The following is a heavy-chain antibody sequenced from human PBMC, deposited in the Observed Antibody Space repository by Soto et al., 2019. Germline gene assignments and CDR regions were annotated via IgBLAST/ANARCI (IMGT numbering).Heavy chain of an antibody. CDR1: GGSISSYY. J-gene: IGHJ1*01. CDR3: ARVGGYCTNGVCYTGIAEYFQH. Sequence: SETLSLTCTVSGGSISSYYWSWIRQPPGKGLEWIGYIYYSGSTNYNPSLKSRVTISVDTSKNQFSLKLSSVTAADTAVYYCARVGGYCTNGVCYTGIAEYFQHWGQGTLVTVSS. CDR2: IYYSGST. D-gene: IGHD2-8*01. V-gene: IGHV4-59*01.